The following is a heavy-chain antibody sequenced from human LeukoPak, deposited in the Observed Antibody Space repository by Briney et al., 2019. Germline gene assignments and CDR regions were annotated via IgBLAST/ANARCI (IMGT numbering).Heavy chain of an antibody. Sequence: PSETLSLTCTVSGYSISSGYYWGWTRPPPGKGLEWIGSIYHSGSTYYNPSLKSRVTISVDTSKNQVSLKLSSVTAADTAVYYCARLTVVRRWFDPWGQGTLVTVSS. D-gene: IGHD4-23*01. V-gene: IGHV4-38-2*02. CDR1: GYSISSGYY. J-gene: IGHJ5*02. CDR3: ARLTVVRRWFDP. CDR2: IYHSGST.